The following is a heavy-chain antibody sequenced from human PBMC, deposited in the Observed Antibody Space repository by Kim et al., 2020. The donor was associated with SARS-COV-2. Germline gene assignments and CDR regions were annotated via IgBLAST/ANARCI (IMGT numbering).Heavy chain of an antibody. D-gene: IGHD2-2*01. CDR2: IKEDGSEA. CDR1: GFTFSTYW. V-gene: IGHV3-7*01. CDR3: ARRLPGFRTLEY. J-gene: IGHJ4*02. Sequence: GGSLRLSFAASGFTFSTYWMTWVRQAPGKGLEWLANIKEDGSEAYYVDSVKGRFTVSRDNAKNSLYLQINSLRVEDTAVYYCARRLPGFRTLEYWGQGTPVTLSS.